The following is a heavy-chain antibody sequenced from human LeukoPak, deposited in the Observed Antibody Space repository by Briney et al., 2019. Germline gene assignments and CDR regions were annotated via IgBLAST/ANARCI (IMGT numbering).Heavy chain of an antibody. D-gene: IGHD5-18*01. CDR3: ASGGYNYGVNFDY. Sequence: SETLSLTCTVSGGSISSGGYSWSWIRQPPGKGLEWIGYIYYRGSTYYNPSLKSRVTISVDTSKNQFSLKLSSVTAADTAVYYCASGGYNYGVNFDYWGQGTLVTVSS. CDR2: IYYRGST. CDR1: GGSISSGGYS. J-gene: IGHJ4*02. V-gene: IGHV4-30-4*07.